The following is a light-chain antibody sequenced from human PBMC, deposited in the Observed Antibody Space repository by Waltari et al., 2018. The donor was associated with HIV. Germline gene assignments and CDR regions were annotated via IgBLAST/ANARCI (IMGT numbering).Light chain of an antibody. V-gene: IGLV2-14*01. CDR3: SSYTSSSTWV. J-gene: IGLJ3*02. CDR2: DVS. Sequence: QSALTQPASVSGSPGQSITISCTGTSSDVGGYNYVSWYQQHPGKATKLMIYDVSNRPSGVSNRFSGSKSGNTASLTISGLRDEDEADYYCSSYTSSSTWVFGGGTKLTVL. CDR1: SSDVGGYNY.